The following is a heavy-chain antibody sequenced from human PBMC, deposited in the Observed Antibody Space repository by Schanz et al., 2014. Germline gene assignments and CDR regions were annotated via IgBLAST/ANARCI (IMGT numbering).Heavy chain of an antibody. V-gene: IGHV3-33*08. CDR2: INSDGTKR. Sequence: QVRLVESGGGVVQPGRSLRLSCAASGFTLSSYGMHWVRQAPGKGLEWVAFINSDGTKRFYADSVKSRFTISRDKSRNTLYLQMNSLRAEDTAVYYCARESSNDIVLVPGAVFDHWGQGILVTVSS. CDR1: GFTLSSYG. D-gene: IGHD2-2*01. CDR3: ARESSNDIVLVPGAVFDH. J-gene: IGHJ4*02.